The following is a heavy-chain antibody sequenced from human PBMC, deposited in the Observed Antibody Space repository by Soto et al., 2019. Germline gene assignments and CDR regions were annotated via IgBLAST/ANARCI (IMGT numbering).Heavy chain of an antibody. V-gene: IGHV1-8*01. CDR1: GYTFTSYD. CDR3: ARRPVVYGDCPKTENWFDP. CDR2: MNPNSGNT. D-gene: IGHD4-17*01. J-gene: IGHJ5*02. Sequence: QVQLVQSGAEVKKPGASVKVSCTASGYTFTSYDINWVRQATGQGLEWMGWMNPNSGNTGYAQKFQGRVTMTRNTSISTAYMEWSSLRSEDTAVYYCARRPVVYGDCPKTENWFDPWGQGTLGTVSS.